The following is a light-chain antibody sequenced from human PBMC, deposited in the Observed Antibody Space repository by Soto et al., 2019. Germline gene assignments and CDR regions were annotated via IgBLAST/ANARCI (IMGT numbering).Light chain of an antibody. Sequence: DIQMTQSPPTLSASVGDRVTITCRASQSISTWLAWYQQRPGKAPKVLVYKASTLETGVPSRFSGSGFGTEFTLTISSLQPDDSASYFCQQYDTFSWTFGQGTKVEIK. CDR1: QSISTW. J-gene: IGKJ1*01. V-gene: IGKV1-5*03. CDR2: KAS. CDR3: QQYDTFSWT.